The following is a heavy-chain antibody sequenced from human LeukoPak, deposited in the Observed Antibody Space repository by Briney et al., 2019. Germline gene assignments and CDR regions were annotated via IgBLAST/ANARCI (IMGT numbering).Heavy chain of an antibody. Sequence: ASVKVSCKASGYTFTGYYMHWVRQAPGQGLEWMGWINPNSGGTNYAQKFQGRVTMTRDTSISTAYMELSRLRSDDTAVYYCARYRYGVYEGYFDYWGQGTLVTVSS. D-gene: IGHD5/OR15-5a*01. J-gene: IGHJ4*02. CDR1: GYTFTGYY. V-gene: IGHV1-2*02. CDR3: ARYRYGVYEGYFDY. CDR2: INPNSGGT.